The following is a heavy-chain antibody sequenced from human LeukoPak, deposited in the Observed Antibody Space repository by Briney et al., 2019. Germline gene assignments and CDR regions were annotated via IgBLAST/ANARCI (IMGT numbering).Heavy chain of an antibody. CDR1: GYTFTSYG. D-gene: IGHD3-22*01. J-gene: IGHJ3*02. CDR2: IIPIFGTA. Sequence: SVKVSCKASGYTFTSYGISWVRQAPGQGLEWMGGIIPIFGTANYAQKFQGRVTITTDESTSTAYMELSSLRSEDTAVYYCARDPRAYYYDSSGPDAFDIWGQGTMVTVSS. V-gene: IGHV1-69*05. CDR3: ARDPRAYYYDSSGPDAFDI.